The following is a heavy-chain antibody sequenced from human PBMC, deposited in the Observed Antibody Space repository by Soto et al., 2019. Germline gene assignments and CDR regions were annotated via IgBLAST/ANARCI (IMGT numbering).Heavy chain of an antibody. CDR2: INPSGGST. D-gene: IGHD5-18*01. Sequence: SVKVTCKASGYTFTSYYMHWLRQAPGKGLEWMGIINPSGGSTSYAQKFQGRVTMTRDTSTSTVYMELSSLRSEDTAVYYCARDDGYSYGLPPDYYYGMDVWGQGTTVTVSS. CDR3: ARDDGYSYGLPPDYYYGMDV. CDR1: GYTFTSYY. J-gene: IGHJ6*02. V-gene: IGHV1-46*01.